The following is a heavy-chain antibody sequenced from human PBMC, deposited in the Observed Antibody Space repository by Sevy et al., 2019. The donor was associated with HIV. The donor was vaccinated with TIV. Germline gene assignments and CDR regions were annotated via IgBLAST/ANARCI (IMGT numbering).Heavy chain of an antibody. CDR3: ARIRGIMITFGGVIHDAFDI. CDR2: IKQDGSEK. D-gene: IGHD3-16*02. J-gene: IGHJ3*02. Sequence: GGSLRLSCAASGFTFSSYWMSWVRQAPGKGLEWVANIKQDGSEKYYVDSVKGRFTISRDNAKNSLYLQMNSLRAEDTAVYYSARIRGIMITFGGVIHDAFDIWGQGTMVTVSS. CDR1: GFTFSSYW. V-gene: IGHV3-7*03.